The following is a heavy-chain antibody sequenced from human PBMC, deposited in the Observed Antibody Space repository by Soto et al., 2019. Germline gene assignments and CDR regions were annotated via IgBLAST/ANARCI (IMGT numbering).Heavy chain of an antibody. J-gene: IGHJ4*02. CDR2: ISAGGGST. D-gene: IGHD3-22*01. V-gene: IGHV3-23*01. CDR1: GFTFSSYA. CDR3: AKIYSSSGYYPDY. Sequence: GGSLRLSCAASGFTFSSYAMSWVRQAPERGLEWVSAISAGGGSTYYADSVKGRFTISRDNSKNTLYLQLNSLRAEDTALYYCAKIYSSSGYYPDYWGQGTLVTVSS.